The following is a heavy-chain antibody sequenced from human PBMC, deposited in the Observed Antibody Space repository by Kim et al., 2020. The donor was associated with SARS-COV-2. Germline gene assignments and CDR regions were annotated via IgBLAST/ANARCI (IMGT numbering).Heavy chain of an antibody. CDR3: ARTLPYSDFGN. Sequence: ITYADFVEGRFTISRDNAKNTVHLQMSSLRGEDTAVYYCARTLPYSDFGNWGQGTLVTVSS. D-gene: IGHD3-9*01. V-gene: IGHV3-74*01. J-gene: IGHJ4*02. CDR2: I.